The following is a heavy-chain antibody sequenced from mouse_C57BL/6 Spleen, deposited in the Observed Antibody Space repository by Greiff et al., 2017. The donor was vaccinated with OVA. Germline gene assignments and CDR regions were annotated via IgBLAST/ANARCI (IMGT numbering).Heavy chain of an antibody. CDR1: GYTFTSYG. CDR3: AKLGEGWFAY. CDR2: IYPSSGNT. Sequence: VQLKQSGAELVRPGASVKLSCKASGYTFTSYGIRWVKQRTGQGLEWIGEIYPSSGNTYYNEKFKGKATLTADKSSSTAYMELSSLTSEDSAVDFCAKLGEGWFAYWGQGTLVTVSA. J-gene: IGHJ3*01. D-gene: IGHD4-1*01. V-gene: IGHV1-81*01.